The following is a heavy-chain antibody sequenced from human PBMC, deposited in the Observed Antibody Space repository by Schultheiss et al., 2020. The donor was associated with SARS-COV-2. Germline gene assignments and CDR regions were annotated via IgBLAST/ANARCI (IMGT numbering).Heavy chain of an antibody. CDR2: IIPIFGTA. V-gene: IGHV1-69*13. CDR1: GYTFTSYG. Sequence: SVKVSCKASGYTFTSYGISWVRQAPGQGLEWMGGIIPIFGTANYAQQFQGRVTITADESTSTAYMELRSLRSEDTAVYYCARGPDSSSYYYFYWGQGTQVTVSS. D-gene: IGHD3-22*01. J-gene: IGHJ4*02. CDR3: ARGPDSSSYYYFY.